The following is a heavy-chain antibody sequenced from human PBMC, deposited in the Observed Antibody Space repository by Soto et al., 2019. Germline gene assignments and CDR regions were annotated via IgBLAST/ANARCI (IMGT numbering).Heavy chain of an antibody. CDR1: GGTFSSYA. CDR2: IIPIFGTA. Sequence: QVQLVQSGAEVKKPGSSVKVSCKASGGTFSSYAISWVRQAPGQGLEWMGGIIPIFGTANYAQKFQGRVTITADESTSTAYMELSSLRSEDTAVYYCARDRHIVVVPAAIGNWYGMDVWGQGTTVTVSS. CDR3: ARDRHIVVVPAAIGNWYGMDV. J-gene: IGHJ6*02. D-gene: IGHD2-2*01. V-gene: IGHV1-69*01.